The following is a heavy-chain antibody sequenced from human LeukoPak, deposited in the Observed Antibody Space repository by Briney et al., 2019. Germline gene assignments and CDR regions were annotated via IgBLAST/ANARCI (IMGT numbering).Heavy chain of an antibody. CDR2: IYYSGST. J-gene: IGHJ3*02. CDR1: GGSSSSSSYY. V-gene: IGHV4-39*01. D-gene: IGHD6-25*01. CDR3: ARRRTASDAFDI. Sequence: SETLSLTCTVSGGSSSSSSYYWGWTRQPPGKVLEWIGSIYYSGSTYYNPSLKSRVTISVDTSKNQFSLKLSSVTAADTAVYYCARRRTASDAFDIWGQGTMVTVSS.